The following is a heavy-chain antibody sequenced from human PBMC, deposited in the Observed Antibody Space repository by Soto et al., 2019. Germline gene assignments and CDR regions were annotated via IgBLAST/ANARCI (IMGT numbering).Heavy chain of an antibody. CDR1: GFIFSDYY. CDR2: ISPSGSSI. CDR3: AGRYNYDSSGLDP. Sequence: QVQLVESGGGLVKPGGSLRLSCAASGFIFSDYYMSWVRQAPGKGLEWVSYISPSGSSIYYADSVNGRFTISRDNAENSLFLQMNSLRADDTAIYYCAGRYNYDSSGLDPWGQGTLVTVSS. V-gene: IGHV3-11*01. J-gene: IGHJ5*02. D-gene: IGHD3-22*01.